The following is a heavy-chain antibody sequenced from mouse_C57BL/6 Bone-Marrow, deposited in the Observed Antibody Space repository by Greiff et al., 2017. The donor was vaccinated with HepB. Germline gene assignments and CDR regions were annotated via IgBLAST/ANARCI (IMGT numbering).Heavy chain of an antibody. CDR3: ARDGYYWFAY. Sequence: QVHVKQSGAELVKPGASVKLSCKASGYTFTSYWMQWVKQRPGQGLEWIGEIDPSDSYTNYNQKFKGKATLTVDTSSSTAYMQLSSLTSEDSAVYYCARDGYYWFAYWGQGTLVTVSA. CDR2: IDPSDSYT. J-gene: IGHJ3*01. D-gene: IGHD2-3*01. V-gene: IGHV1-50*01. CDR1: GYTFTSYW.